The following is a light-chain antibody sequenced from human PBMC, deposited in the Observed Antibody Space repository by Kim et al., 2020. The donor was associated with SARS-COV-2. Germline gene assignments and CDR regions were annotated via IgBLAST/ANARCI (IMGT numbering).Light chain of an antibody. CDR2: YDS. J-gene: IGLJ2*01. V-gene: IGLV3-21*04. Sequence: PGEQASITCVGKNIGGYSVNWYRQKPGQAPVLVIYYDSDRPSGIPERFSGSNSGDTATLTISRVEAGDEADYYCQVWDSSSNHVVFGGGTKLTVL. CDR3: QVWDSSSNHVV. CDR1: NIGGYS.